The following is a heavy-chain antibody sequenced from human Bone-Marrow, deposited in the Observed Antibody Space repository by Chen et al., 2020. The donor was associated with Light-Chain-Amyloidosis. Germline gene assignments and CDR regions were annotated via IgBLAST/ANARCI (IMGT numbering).Heavy chain of an antibody. Sequence: QVQLQESGPGLVKPSETLSLTCAVSGYSISSGYYWGWIRQPPGKGLEWIGSIYHSGSTYYNPSLKSRVTISVDTSENQFSLKLSSVTAADTAVYYCARDLNLGWTFGAFDIWGQGTMVTVSS. J-gene: IGHJ3*02. CDR3: ARDLNLGWTFGAFDI. CDR2: IYHSGST. V-gene: IGHV4-38-2*02. D-gene: IGHD1-1*01. CDR1: GYSISSGYY.